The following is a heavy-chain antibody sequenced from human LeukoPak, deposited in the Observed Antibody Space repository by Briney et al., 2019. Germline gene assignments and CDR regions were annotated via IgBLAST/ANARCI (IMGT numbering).Heavy chain of an antibody. J-gene: IGHJ4*02. CDR2: IYSGGST. CDR1: GFTVSSNY. V-gene: IGHV3-66*01. CDR3: ARDSDSAVLGDNQGGFDY. D-gene: IGHD2-21*02. Sequence: QAGRSLRLSCAASGFTVSSNYMSWVRQAPGKGLEWVSVIYSGGSTYYADSVKGRFTISRDNSKNTLYLQMNSLRAEDTAVYYCARDSDSAVLGDNQGGFDYWGQGTLVTVSS.